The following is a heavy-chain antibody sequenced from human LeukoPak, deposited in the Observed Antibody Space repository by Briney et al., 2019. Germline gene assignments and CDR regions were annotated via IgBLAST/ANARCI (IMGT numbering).Heavy chain of an antibody. CDR2: MNPNSGNT. CDR1: GYTFTSYD. J-gene: IGHJ4*02. Sequence: GASVKVSCKASGYTFTSYDINWVRQATGQGLEWMGWMNPNSGNTGYAQKFQGRVTMTRNTSISTAYMEQSSLRSDDTAVYYCARDPPQPLWFGELLDYWGQGTLVTVSS. V-gene: IGHV1-8*01. D-gene: IGHD3-10*01. CDR3: ARDPPQPLWFGELLDY.